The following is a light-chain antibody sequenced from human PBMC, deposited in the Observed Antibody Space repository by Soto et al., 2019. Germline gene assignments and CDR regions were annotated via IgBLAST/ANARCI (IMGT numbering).Light chain of an antibody. V-gene: IGLV2-14*01. CDR3: SSYTTSTFLYV. CDR2: EVI. J-gene: IGLJ1*01. CDR1: SSDVGRYEY. Sequence: QSALTQPASVSGSPGQSITISCTGTSSDVGRYEYVSWYQQHQGKAPRLIIYEVINRSSGVSNRFSGSKSGNTASLTISGLQAEDEAEYYCSSYTTSTFLYVFGTGTKLTVL.